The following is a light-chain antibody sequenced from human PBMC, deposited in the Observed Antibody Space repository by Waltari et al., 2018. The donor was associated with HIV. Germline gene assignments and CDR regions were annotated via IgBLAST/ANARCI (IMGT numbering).Light chain of an antibody. CDR2: EDT. Sequence: QSALTQPASVSGSPGQSITISCIGTSSDVGVYTLVSWYQHHPGKAPQLLIFEDTERPSGVSNRFSASKSGTTASLTISGLLAEDAADYYCCSYGGFTTYVFGSGTKVTVL. CDR1: SSDVGVYTL. J-gene: IGLJ1*01. V-gene: IGLV2-23*01. CDR3: CSYGGFTTYV.